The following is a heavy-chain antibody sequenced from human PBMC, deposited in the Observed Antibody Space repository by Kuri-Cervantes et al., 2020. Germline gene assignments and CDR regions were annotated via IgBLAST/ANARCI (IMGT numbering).Heavy chain of an antibody. CDR3: ARIPYYGSGSYYFDY. CDR2: IFSNDEK. V-gene: IGHV2-26*01. J-gene: IGHJ4*02. CDR1: GFSLSNARMG. D-gene: IGHD3-10*01. Sequence: SGPTLVKPTETLTLTCTVSGFSLSNARMGVSWIRQPPGKALEWLARIFSNDEKSYSTSLKSRLTISKDTSKSQVVLTMTNMDPVDTATYYRARIPYYGSGSYYFDYWGQGTLVTVSS.